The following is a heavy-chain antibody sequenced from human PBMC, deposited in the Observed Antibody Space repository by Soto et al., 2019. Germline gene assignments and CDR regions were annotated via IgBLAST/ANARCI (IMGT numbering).Heavy chain of an antibody. CDR3: ARRYGDCFDY. Sequence: QVQLQESGPGLVKPSETLSLTCTVSGGSISSYYWSWIRQPPGKGLGWIGYIYYSGSTNYNPSLKSRVTISVDTSKNQFSLRLSSVTAADTAVYYCARRYGDCFDYWGQGTLVTVSS. V-gene: IGHV4-59*08. CDR2: IYYSGST. CDR1: GGSISSYY. D-gene: IGHD4-17*01. J-gene: IGHJ4*02.